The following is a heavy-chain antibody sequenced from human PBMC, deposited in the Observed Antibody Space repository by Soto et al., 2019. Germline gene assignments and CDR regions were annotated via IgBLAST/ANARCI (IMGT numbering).Heavy chain of an antibody. CDR3: ARIALSSIAAPLYAFDI. J-gene: IGHJ3*02. Sequence: SETLSLTCTVSGGSISSYYWSWIRQPPGKGLEWIGYIYYSGSTNYNPSLKSRVTISVDTSKNQFSLKLSSVTAADTAVYYCARIALSSIAAPLYAFDIWGQGTMVTVSS. CDR2: IYYSGST. D-gene: IGHD6-25*01. CDR1: GGSISSYY. V-gene: IGHV4-59*08.